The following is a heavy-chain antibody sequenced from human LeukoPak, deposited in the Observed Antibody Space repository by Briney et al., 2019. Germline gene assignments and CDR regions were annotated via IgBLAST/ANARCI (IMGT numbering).Heavy chain of an antibody. D-gene: IGHD1-26*01. CDR1: GGSINTYY. CDR3: ATEFSGSYSQVAY. V-gene: IGHV4-59*01. J-gene: IGHJ4*02. Sequence: PSETLSLTCTVSGGSINTYYWSWIRQPPGKGLEWLGYIYYSGSTNHNPSLKSRVTISVDTSKNQFSLKLNSVTAADTAVYYCATEFSGSYSQVAYWGQGTPVTVSS. CDR2: IYYSGST.